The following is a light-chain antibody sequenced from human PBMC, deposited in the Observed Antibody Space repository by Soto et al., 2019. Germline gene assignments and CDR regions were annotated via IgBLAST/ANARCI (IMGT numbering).Light chain of an antibody. CDR1: SSDVGGSNF. J-gene: IGLJ2*01. CDR3: VSYGGSNNLV. CDR2: DVA. V-gene: IGLV2-14*03. Sequence: QSALTQPASVSDSPGQSITISCTGTSSDVGGSNFVSWYQQHPGKPPKLIIYDVANRPSGVSNRFSGSKSGSTASLIISRLQTEDEADYYCVSYGGSNNLVFGGGTKLTVL.